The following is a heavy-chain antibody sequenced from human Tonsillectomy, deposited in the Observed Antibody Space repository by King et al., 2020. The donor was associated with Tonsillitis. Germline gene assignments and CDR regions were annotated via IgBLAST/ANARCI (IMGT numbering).Heavy chain of an antibody. CDR3: ARDLRAIAAAGTSRGYGDAFDI. Sequence: QLVQSGGGLVKPGGSLRLSCAASGFTFSSYSMNWVRQAPGKGLEWVSSISSSSSYIYYADSVKGRFTISSANAKNSLYLQMNSLRAEDTAVYYCARDLRAIAAAGTSRGYGDAFDIWGQGTMVTVSS. CDR1: GFTFSSYS. D-gene: IGHD6-13*01. J-gene: IGHJ3*02. CDR2: ISSSSSYI. V-gene: IGHV3-21*01.